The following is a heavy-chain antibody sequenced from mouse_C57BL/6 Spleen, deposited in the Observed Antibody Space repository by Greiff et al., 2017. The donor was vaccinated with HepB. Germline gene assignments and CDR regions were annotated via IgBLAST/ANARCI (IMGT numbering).Heavy chain of an antibody. CDR1: GYTFTSYW. CDR2: IDPSDSET. V-gene: IGHV1-52*01. CDR3: ARSGLGRAYFDY. J-gene: IGHJ2*01. Sequence: QVQLQQPGAELVRPGSSVKLSCKASGYTFTSYWMHWVKQRPIQGLEWIGNIDPSDSETHYNQKFKDKATLTVDKSSSTAYMQLSSLTSEDSAVYYCARSGLGRAYFDYWGQGTTLTVSS. D-gene: IGHD4-1*01.